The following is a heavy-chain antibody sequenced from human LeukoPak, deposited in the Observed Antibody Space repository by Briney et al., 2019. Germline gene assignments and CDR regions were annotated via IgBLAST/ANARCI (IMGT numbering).Heavy chain of an antibody. V-gene: IGHV1-69*01. CDR1: EGTFGAYS. J-gene: IGHJ4*02. CDR3: AAGRRLGELFFDY. CDR2: INPIFNIL. D-gene: IGHD3-10*01. Sequence: GSSVKVSCKASEGTFGAYSIDWVRQAPGQGLDWVGGINPIFNILYYAQNFQGRVTITADESTNTAYLELDSLKHGDTAVYYCAAGRRLGELFFDYWGPGTLVTVSS.